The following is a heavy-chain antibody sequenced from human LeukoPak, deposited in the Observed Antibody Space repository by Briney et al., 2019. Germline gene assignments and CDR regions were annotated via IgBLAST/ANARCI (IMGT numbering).Heavy chain of an antibody. J-gene: IGHJ4*02. D-gene: IGHD1-20*01. CDR2: ISGSGGST. CDR1: GFTFSSYA. Sequence: PGRSLRLSCAASGFTFSSYAMSWARPAPGKGLEWVSAISGSGGSTYYADSVKSRFTISRDNSKNTLYLQMNSLRAEDTAVYFWARWSEYNWNYFDYWGQGTMVTVSS. CDR3: ARWSEYNWNYFDY. V-gene: IGHV3-23*01.